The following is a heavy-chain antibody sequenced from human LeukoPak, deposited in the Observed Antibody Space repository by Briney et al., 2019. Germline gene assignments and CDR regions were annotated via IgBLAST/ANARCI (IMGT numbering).Heavy chain of an antibody. Sequence: GASVKVSCKASGYTFTGYYMRWVRQGPGQGLEWMGWINPNSGGTNYAQKFQGRVTMTRDTSISTAYMERSRLRSDDTAVYYCARDLRDGDYYFDYWGQGTLVTVSS. D-gene: IGHD4-17*01. CDR1: GYTFTGYY. CDR2: INPNSGGT. V-gene: IGHV1-2*02. J-gene: IGHJ4*02. CDR3: ARDLRDGDYYFDY.